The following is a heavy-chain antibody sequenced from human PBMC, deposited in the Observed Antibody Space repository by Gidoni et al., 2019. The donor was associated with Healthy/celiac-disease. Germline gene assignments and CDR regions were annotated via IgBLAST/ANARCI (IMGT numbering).Heavy chain of an antibody. CDR3: ARLSLHPLSRESFDP. CDR1: GGSISSSSYY. J-gene: IGHJ5*02. CDR2: IYYSGST. Sequence: QLQLQESGPGLVKPSETLSLTCPVSGGSISSSSYYWGWIRQPPGKGLEWIGSIYYSGSTYYNPSLKSRVTISVDTSKNQFSLKLSPVTAADTAVYYCARLSLHPLSRESFDPWGQGTLVTVSS. V-gene: IGHV4-39*01.